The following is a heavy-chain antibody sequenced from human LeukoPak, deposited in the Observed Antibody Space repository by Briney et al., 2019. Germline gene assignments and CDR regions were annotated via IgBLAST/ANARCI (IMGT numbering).Heavy chain of an antibody. CDR1: GFTFSDYY. Sequence: GGSLRLSCAASGFTFSDYYMSWIRQAPGKGLEWVSYISSSGSTIYYADSVKGRFTISRDNAKNSLYLQMNSLRAEGTAVYYCARDRNVYDSSGYYHFDYWGQGTLVTVSS. CDR3: ARDRNVYDSSGYYHFDY. J-gene: IGHJ4*02. D-gene: IGHD3-22*01. CDR2: ISSSGSTI. V-gene: IGHV3-11*04.